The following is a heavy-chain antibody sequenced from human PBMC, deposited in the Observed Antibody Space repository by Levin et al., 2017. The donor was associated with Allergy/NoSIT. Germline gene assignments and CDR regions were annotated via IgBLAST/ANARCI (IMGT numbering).Heavy chain of an antibody. CDR2: IYRSGDT. CDR1: GGSISTDNW. CDR3: ATVEGLFCSGVSCSYSFHY. V-gene: IGHV4-4*02. J-gene: IGHJ4*02. D-gene: IGHD3-9*01. Sequence: SETLSLTCAVSGGSISTDNWWSWIRQPPGKGLEWIGEIYRSGDTNHNPSLRSRVPMSVATSKNPFSLKLSSVTAADTAVYYSATVEGLFCSGVSCSYSFHYWGQGALVTVSS.